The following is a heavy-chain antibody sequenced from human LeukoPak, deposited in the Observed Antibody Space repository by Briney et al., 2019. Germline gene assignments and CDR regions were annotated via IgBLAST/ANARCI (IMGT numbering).Heavy chain of an antibody. CDR2: ISGSGGST. Sequence: GGSLRLSCAASGFTFSSYGMSWVRQAPGKGLEWVSAISGSGGSTYYADSVKGRFTISRDNAKNSLYLQMNSLRVEDTAVYYCARDRPPSRTYPIVDYWGQGILVTVSS. V-gene: IGHV3-23*01. D-gene: IGHD2-2*01. CDR3: ARDRPPSRTYPIVDY. CDR1: GFTFSSYG. J-gene: IGHJ4*02.